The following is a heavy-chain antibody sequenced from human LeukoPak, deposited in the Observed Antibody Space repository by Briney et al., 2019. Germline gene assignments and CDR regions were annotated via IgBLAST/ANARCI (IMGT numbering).Heavy chain of an antibody. CDR1: GFTFSDYY. D-gene: IGHD2-15*01. J-gene: IGHJ3*02. V-gene: IGHV3-11*04. CDR3: ARARGYCSGGSCYGIVAFDI. CDR2: ISSSGSTI. Sequence: GGSLRPSCAASGFTFSDYYMSWIRQAPGKGLEWVSYISSSGSTIYYADSVKGRFTISRDNAKNSLYLQMNSLRAEDTAVYYCARARGYCSGGSCYGIVAFDIWGQGTMVTVSS.